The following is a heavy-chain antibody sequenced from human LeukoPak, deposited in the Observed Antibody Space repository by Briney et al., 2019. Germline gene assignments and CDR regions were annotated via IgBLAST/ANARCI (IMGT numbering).Heavy chain of an antibody. Sequence: GGSLRLSYAASGFTFNNYGTNWVCEAPGKGLEWGSGISGGGGSTYYADSVKGRFTISRDTSKNTVYLQMNDMRVDGTAVYYCARVAGWHWFDSWGQGTLVTVSS. CDR2: ISGGGGST. CDR3: ARVAGWHWFDS. J-gene: IGHJ5*01. CDR1: GFTFNNYG. D-gene: IGHD6-19*01. V-gene: IGHV3-23*01.